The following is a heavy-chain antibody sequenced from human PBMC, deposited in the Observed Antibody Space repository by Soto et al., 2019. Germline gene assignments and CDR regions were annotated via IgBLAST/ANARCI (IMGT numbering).Heavy chain of an antibody. CDR1: GGSISSYY. D-gene: IGHD3-9*01. J-gene: IGHJ4*02. CDR2: IYYSGST. V-gene: IGHV4-59*08. CDR3: ARHGSNYDILTGPLYFDY. Sequence: QVQLQESGPGLVKPSETLSLTCTVSGGSISSYYWSWIRQPPGKGLEWIGYIYYSGSTNYNSSLKSRVTISVDTSKNQFSLKLSSVTAADTAVYYCARHGSNYDILTGPLYFDYWGQGTLVTVSS.